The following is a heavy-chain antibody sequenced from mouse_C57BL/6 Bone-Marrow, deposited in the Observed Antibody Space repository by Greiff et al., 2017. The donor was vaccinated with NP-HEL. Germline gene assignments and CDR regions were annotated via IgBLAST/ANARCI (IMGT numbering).Heavy chain of an antibody. CDR1: GFNIKDDY. J-gene: IGHJ2*01. Sequence: EVHLVESGAELVRPGASVKLSCTASGFNIKDDYMHWVKQRPEQGLEWIGWIDPENGDTEYASKFQGKATITSDTSSNTAYLQLSSLTSEDTAVYYCTTEVGDYWGQGTTLTVSS. V-gene: IGHV14-4*01. D-gene: IGHD1-1*02. CDR2: IDPENGDT. CDR3: TTEVGDY.